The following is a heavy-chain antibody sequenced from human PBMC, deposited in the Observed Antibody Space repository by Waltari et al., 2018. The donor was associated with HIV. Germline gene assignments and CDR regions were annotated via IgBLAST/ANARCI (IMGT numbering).Heavy chain of an antibody. Sequence: QVQLQESGPGLVKPSDTLSLTCAVSDFSIRSGHYWGWIRQSPGKGLEWIGSVFHRGSTFYKPSFKSRVSISVDTSKNQFSLKLTSVTAADTAVYYCARQPAPDSTWFQIYFDYWGQGTVVTVSS. J-gene: IGHJ4*02. CDR2: VFHRGST. CDR1: DFSIRSGHY. V-gene: IGHV4-38-2*01. CDR3: ARQPAPDSTWFQIYFDY. D-gene: IGHD6-13*01.